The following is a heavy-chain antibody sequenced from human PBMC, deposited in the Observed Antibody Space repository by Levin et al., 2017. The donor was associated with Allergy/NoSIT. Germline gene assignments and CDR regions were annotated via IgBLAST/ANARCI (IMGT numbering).Heavy chain of an antibody. CDR1: GGSLSGYY. CDR3: ASYLYGGLDY. J-gene: IGHJ4*02. Sequence: ASETLSLTCAVYGGSLSGYYWSWIRQPPGKGLEWIGEINHSGSTTYNPSLKSRVTISVDTSKNQFSLRLSSVTAADTAVYYCASYLYGGLDYWGRGTLVTVSS. V-gene: IGHV4-34*01. CDR2: INHSGST. D-gene: IGHD3-16*01.